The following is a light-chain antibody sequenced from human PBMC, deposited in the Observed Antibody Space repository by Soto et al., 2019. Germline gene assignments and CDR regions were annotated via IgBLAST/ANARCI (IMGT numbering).Light chain of an antibody. CDR3: SSYTNINTRACV. CDR2: EVT. J-gene: IGLJ1*01. V-gene: IGLV2-14*01. Sequence: QSALTQPASVSGSPGQSITISCXXXXXDIGSYNRVSWYQQHPGKAPKLIIYEVTDRPSGVSNRFSGSKSGNTASLTISGLQAEDEAEYYCSSYTNINTRACVFGTGTKLTVL. CDR1: XXDIGSYNR.